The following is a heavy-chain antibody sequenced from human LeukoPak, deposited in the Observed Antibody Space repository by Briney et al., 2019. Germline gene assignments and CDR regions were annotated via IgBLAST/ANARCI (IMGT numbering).Heavy chain of an antibody. CDR2: ISWNSDII. Sequence: GGSLRLSCAASGFTFDDYAMHWVRQAPGKGLEWVSGISWNSDIIGYADSVKGRFTISRDNAKNSLYLQMNSLRAEDTAVYYCARHGTITMVRGRLRYYYMDVWGKGATVTISS. D-gene: IGHD3-10*01. CDR3: ARHGTITMVRGRLRYYYMDV. CDR1: GFTFDDYA. J-gene: IGHJ6*03. V-gene: IGHV3-9*01.